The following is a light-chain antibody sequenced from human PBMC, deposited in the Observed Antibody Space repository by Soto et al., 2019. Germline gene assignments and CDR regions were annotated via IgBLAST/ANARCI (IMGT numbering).Light chain of an antibody. J-gene: IGLJ2*01. CDR3: QSHDNSLSGHVA. CDR2: GNS. V-gene: IGLV1-40*01. CDR1: SSNIGAGYD. Sequence: QSVLTQPPSVSGAPGQRGTISCTGSSSNIGAGYDVHWYQQLPGTAPKLLIYGNSNRPSGVPDRFSGSKSGTSASLAITGLQAEDEADYYCQSHDNSLSGHVAFGGGTQLTVL.